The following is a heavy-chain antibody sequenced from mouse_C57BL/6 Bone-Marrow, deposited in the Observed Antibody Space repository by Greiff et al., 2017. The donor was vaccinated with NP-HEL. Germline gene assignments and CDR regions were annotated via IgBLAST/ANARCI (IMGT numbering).Heavy chain of an antibody. Sequence: VQLRQSGAELARPGASVKLSCKASGYTFTSYGISWVKQRTGQGLEWIGEIYPRSGNTYYNEKFKGKATLTADKSSSTAYMELRSLTSEDSAVYFCARRYYGSSSVAWFAYWGQGTLVTVSA. CDR2: IYPRSGNT. CDR1: GYTFTSYG. J-gene: IGHJ3*01. V-gene: IGHV1-81*01. CDR3: ARRYYGSSSVAWFAY. D-gene: IGHD1-1*01.